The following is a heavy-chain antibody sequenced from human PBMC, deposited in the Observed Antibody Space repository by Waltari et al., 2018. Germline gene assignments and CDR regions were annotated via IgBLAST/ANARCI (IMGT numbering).Heavy chain of an antibody. J-gene: IGHJ4*02. Sequence: EVRLVESGGGLVQPGGSLTLSCAASGFTFRNYGMCWVRQAPGKGLECVSTISGSGGTTFYADSVKGRFTMSKDNSKNTLFLQMNSLRFDDTAEYYCAKSTGSYYEVFDYWGRGTLVTVSS. CDR3: AKSTGSYYEVFDY. D-gene: IGHD1-26*01. CDR2: ISGSGGTT. V-gene: IGHV3-23*04. CDR1: GFTFRNYG.